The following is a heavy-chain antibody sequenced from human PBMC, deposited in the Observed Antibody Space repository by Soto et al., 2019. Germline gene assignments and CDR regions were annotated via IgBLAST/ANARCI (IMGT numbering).Heavy chain of an antibody. CDR3: ARVPSSPRNYRLFMVDY. J-gene: IGHJ4*02. D-gene: IGHD4-4*01. V-gene: IGHV1-18*01. CDR2: VSAYNGNT. CDR1: GYTFTSYG. Sequence: QVQLVQSGAEVKKPGASVKVSCKASGYTFTSYGISWVRQAPGQGLEWMGWVSAYNGNTNYAQKLQGRVTMTTDTSTSTAYMELRSLRSDDTAVYYCARVPSSPRNYRLFMVDYWGQGTLVTVSS.